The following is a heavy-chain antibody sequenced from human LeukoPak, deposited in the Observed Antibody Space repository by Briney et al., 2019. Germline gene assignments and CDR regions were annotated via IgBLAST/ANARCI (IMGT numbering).Heavy chain of an antibody. D-gene: IGHD3-22*01. J-gene: IGHJ4*02. CDR3: AGPWTWTYYYDSSGYYFDY. CDR1: GYTFTGYY. V-gene: IGHV1-2*02. Sequence: ASVKVSCKASGYTFTGYYMHWVRQAPGQGLEWMGWINPNSGGTNYAQKFQGRVTMTRDTSISTAYMELSRLRSDDTAVYYCAGPWTWTYYYDSSGYYFDYWGQGTLVTVSS. CDR2: INPNSGGT.